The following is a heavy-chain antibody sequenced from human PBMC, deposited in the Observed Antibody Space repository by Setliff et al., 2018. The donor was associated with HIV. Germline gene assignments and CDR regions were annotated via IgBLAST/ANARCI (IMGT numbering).Heavy chain of an antibody. V-gene: IGHV4-34*01. D-gene: IGHD1-26*01. J-gene: IGHJ4*02. CDR1: GGYLSEYY. Sequence: PSETLSLTCAVYGGYLSEYYWSWIRQAPGKGLEWIGEVNRRGNSNYNPALKSRITVSVDTSKKQFSLKLKSVSAAGTGIYYCAREGIVGAAAFDYWGQGTQVTVSS. CDR2: VNRRGNS. CDR3: AREGIVGAAAFDY.